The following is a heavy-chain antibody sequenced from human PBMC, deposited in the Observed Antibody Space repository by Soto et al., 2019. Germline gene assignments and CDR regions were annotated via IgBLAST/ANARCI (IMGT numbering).Heavy chain of an antibody. J-gene: IGHJ4*02. Sequence: PGGSLRVSCAASGFYFSDYSMNWVRQAPGKGLEWVAFIDLTGTMTDYRESVKGRFTLSKDKSMKTVYLQMNNLRVEDAAIYYCTKDRVPDGIYSFDYWGQGALVTVSS. CDR2: IDLTGTMT. D-gene: IGHD2-21*01. CDR3: TKDRVPDGIYSFDY. V-gene: IGHV3-23*05. CDR1: GFYFSDYS.